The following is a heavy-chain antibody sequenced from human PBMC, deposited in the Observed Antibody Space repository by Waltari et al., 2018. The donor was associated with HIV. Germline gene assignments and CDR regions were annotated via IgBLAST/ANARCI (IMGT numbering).Heavy chain of an antibody. CDR1: GFTVSSHY. CDR2: IYTGGST. V-gene: IGHV3-66*01. J-gene: IGHJ6*02. D-gene: IGHD5-18*01. CDR3: ASPDTTMVHGHYYFYHMDV. Sequence: EVQLVESGGGLVQPGGSLRLSCPASGFTVSSHYMSWVRQAPGKGLEWVSLIYTGGSTYYADSVKGRFTISRDNSKNTLYLQMNSLRAEDTAVYYCASPDTTMVHGHYYFYHMDVWGQGTTVTVSS.